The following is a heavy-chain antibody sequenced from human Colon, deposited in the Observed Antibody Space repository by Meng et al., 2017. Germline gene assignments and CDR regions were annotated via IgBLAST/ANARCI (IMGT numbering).Heavy chain of an antibody. Sequence: QLQLQESGPGLVKPSETLSLTCTVSGGSISSSPYYWGWIRQPPGKGLEWIGSFYYSGSTYYNPSLKSRVTISVDTSKNQFSLKLNSVTAADTAVYYCARQGSGNSYGYSYFWGQGTLVTVSS. CDR3: ARQGSGNSYGYSYF. J-gene: IGHJ4*02. CDR2: FYYSGST. CDR1: GGSISSSPYY. V-gene: IGHV4-39*01. D-gene: IGHD5-18*01.